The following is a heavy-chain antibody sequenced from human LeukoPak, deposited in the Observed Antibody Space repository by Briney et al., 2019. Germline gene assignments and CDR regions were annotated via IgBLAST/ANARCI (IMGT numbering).Heavy chain of an antibody. Sequence: SVKVSCKASGGTFSSYAISWVQQAPGQGLEWMGRIIPIFGTANYAQKFQGRVTITTDESTSTAYMELSSLRSEDTAVYYCARDARFLEWFHESPDWFDPWGQGTLVTVSS. V-gene: IGHV1-69*05. CDR3: ARDARFLEWFHESPDWFDP. CDR2: IIPIFGTA. J-gene: IGHJ5*02. D-gene: IGHD3-3*01. CDR1: GGTFSSYA.